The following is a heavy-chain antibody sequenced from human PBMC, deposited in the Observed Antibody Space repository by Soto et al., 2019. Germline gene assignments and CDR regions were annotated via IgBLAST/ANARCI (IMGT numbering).Heavy chain of an antibody. V-gene: IGHV3-11*06. CDR3: ARGSPLRIGFDY. Sequence: GGSLRLSCAASGFTFSDYYMSWIRQAPGKGLEWVSYISSSSSYTNYADSVKGRFTTSRDKAKNALDLQMNSLRAEDTAVYYCARGSPLRIGFDYWGQGTLVTVSS. CDR1: GFTFSDYY. J-gene: IGHJ4*02. CDR2: ISSSSSYT. D-gene: IGHD3-16*02.